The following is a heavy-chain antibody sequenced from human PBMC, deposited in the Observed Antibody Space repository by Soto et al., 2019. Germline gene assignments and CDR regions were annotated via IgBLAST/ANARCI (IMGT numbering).Heavy chain of an antibody. Sequence: SETLSLTCAVYGWCFSGYYWSWIRQPPGKGLEWIGEINHSGSTNYNPSLKSRVTISVDTSKNQFSLKLSSVTAADTAVYYCARNMVRGVPRRGAFDIWGQGTMVTVSS. CDR2: INHSGST. CDR3: ARNMVRGVPRRGAFDI. J-gene: IGHJ3*02. D-gene: IGHD3-10*01. CDR1: GWCFSGYY. V-gene: IGHV4-34*01.